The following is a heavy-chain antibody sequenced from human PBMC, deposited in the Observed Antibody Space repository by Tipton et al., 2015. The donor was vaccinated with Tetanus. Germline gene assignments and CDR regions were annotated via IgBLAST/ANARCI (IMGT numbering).Heavy chain of an antibody. Sequence: GLVKPSGTLSVTCTVSGGSISSISWIRQPPGKGLEWIGNIFYSGSTSYNPSLKSRVTLSVDTPRNHFSLKLTSVTAADTAIYYCAKHGDTSRNYYFDYWGQGALVTVSS. D-gene: IGHD6-13*01. CDR3: AKHGDTSRNYYFDY. V-gene: IGHV4-39*01. J-gene: IGHJ4*02. CDR2: IFYSGST. CDR1: GGSISSIS.